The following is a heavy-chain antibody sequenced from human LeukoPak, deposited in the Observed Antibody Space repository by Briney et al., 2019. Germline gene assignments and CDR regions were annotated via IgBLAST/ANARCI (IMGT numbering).Heavy chain of an antibody. CDR1: GHTFTSYG. V-gene: IGHV1-69*13. D-gene: IGHD3-10*01. CDR3: ARDRGGVAFDY. CDR2: IIPIFGTA. J-gene: IGHJ4*02. Sequence: SVKVSCKASGHTFTSYGISWVRQAPGQGLEWMGGIIPIFGTANYAQKFQGRVTITADESTSTAYMELSSLRSEDTAVYYCARDRGGVAFDYWGQGTLVTVSS.